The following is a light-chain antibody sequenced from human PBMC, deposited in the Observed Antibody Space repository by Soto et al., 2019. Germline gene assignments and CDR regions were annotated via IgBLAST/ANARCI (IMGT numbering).Light chain of an antibody. CDR3: QQYNSYPWT. V-gene: IGKV1-5*03. CDR2: RAS. J-gene: IGKJ1*01. CDR1: QSISTW. Sequence: DIQMTQSPSTLSASVGDRVSITCRASQSISTWLAWYQQKPGKAPNLLIYRASSLESGVPSRFSGDGSGTEFTLTISSLQPDDSATYYCQQYNSYPWTFGQGTKVEIK.